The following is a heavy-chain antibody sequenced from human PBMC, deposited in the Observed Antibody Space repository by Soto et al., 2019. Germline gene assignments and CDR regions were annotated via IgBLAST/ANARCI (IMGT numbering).Heavy chain of an antibody. CDR3: AKDPYTVIVVVTFDY. Sequence: HPGGSLSLSCAASGFTFSSYAMSWVRQAPGKGLEWVSAISGSGGSTYYADSVKGRFTISRDNSKNTLYLQMSSLRAEDTAVYYCAKDPYTVIVVVTFDYWGQGTLVTVSS. D-gene: IGHD3-22*01. CDR1: GFTFSSYA. CDR2: ISGSGGST. J-gene: IGHJ4*02. V-gene: IGHV3-23*01.